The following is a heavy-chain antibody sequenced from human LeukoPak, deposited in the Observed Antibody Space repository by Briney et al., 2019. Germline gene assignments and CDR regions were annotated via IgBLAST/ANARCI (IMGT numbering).Heavy chain of an antibody. CDR3: ARVGHYYYYGMDV. CDR1: GGSISSYY. J-gene: IGHJ6*02. Sequence: SEILSLTRTVSGGSISSYYWSSIRQPPGKGVAWIGYIYYSGSTNYNPSLKSRVTISVDTSKNQFSLKLSSVTAADTAVYYCARVGHYYYYGMDVWGQGTTVTVSS. V-gene: IGHV4-59*01. CDR2: IYYSGST. D-gene: IGHD3-16*01.